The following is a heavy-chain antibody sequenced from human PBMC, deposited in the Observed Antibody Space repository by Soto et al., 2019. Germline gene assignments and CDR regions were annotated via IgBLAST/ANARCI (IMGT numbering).Heavy chain of an antibody. CDR2: IWYDGSNK. V-gene: IGHV3-33*01. CDR3: AIGGPPYSGNSEDDS. J-gene: IGHJ4*02. D-gene: IGHD2-21*02. CDR1: GFTFSHYG. Sequence: QVQLVESGGGVVQPGESLTLSCAASGFTFSHYGMHWVRQAPGKGLEWVAVIWYDGSNKYYADSVKGRFTISRDNAKNTLYLQRKSLRVEGTAGDYCAIGGPPYSGNSEDDSLGQGTLVTVSS.